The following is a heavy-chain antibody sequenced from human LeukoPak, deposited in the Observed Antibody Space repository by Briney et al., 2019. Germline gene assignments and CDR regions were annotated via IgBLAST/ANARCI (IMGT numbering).Heavy chain of an antibody. Sequence: GGSLRLSCAASGFTFDDYAMHWVRQAPGKGLEWVALITRDIGTTRYADSVKGRFTISRDNSKNFLYLQMDSLRTEDTALYHCSSEVSRGSHWGQGTLVIVSS. V-gene: IGHV3-43*02. D-gene: IGHD3-10*01. CDR3: SSEVSRGSH. CDR2: ITRDIGTT. J-gene: IGHJ4*02. CDR1: GFTFDDYA.